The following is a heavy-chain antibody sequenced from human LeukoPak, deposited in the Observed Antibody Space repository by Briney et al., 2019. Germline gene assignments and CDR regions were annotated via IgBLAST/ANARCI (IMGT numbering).Heavy chain of an antibody. V-gene: IGHV3-53*01. CDR1: GFTVSSNY. D-gene: IGHD1-26*01. CDR2: IYSGGST. J-gene: IGHJ5*02. Sequence: PGGSLRLSCAASGFTVSSNYMSWVRQAPGKGPEWVSVIYSGGSTYYADSVKGRFTISRDNSKNTLYLQMNSRRAEDTAVYYCARGRVGATVPSPWGQGTLFTVS. CDR3: ARGRVGATVPSP.